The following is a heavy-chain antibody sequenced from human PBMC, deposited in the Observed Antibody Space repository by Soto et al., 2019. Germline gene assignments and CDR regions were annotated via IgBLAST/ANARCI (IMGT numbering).Heavy chain of an antibody. D-gene: IGHD3-10*01. CDR3: ARIPYYYGSGSYLNAFGS. V-gene: IGHV2-70*11. CDR2: IDWDDDK. Sequence: PTLVNPTQTLTLTCTFSGFSLSTSGMCVSWIRQPPGKALEWLARIDWDDDKYYSTSLKTRLTISKDTSKNQVVLTMTNMDPVDTATYYCARIPYYYGSGSYLNAFGSWGQGTMVTVSS. CDR1: GFSLSTSGMC. J-gene: IGHJ3*02.